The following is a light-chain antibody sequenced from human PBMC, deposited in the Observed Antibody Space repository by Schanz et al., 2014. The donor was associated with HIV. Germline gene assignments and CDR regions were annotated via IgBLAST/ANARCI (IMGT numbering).Light chain of an antibody. V-gene: IGLV2-14*03. CDR3: SSYTTSRTSV. CDR2: DVN. J-gene: IGLJ3*02. CDR1: NSDIGGYNY. Sequence: QSALTQPASVSGSLGQSITISCTGTNSDIGGYNYVSWYQQHPGKAPKLIIYDVNNRPSGASHRFSGSKSGNTASLTISGLQAEDEADYYCSSYTTSRTSVFGGGTKLTVL.